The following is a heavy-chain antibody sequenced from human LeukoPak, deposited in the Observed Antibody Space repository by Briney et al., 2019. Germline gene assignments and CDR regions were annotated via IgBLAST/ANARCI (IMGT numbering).Heavy chain of an antibody. CDR1: GFTFSSYS. CDR3: ARNSGSYQDYFDY. J-gene: IGHJ4*02. CDR2: ISSSSSYI. Sequence: PGGSLRLSCAASGFTFSSYSMNWVRQAPGKGLEWVSSISSSSSYIYYADPVKGRFTISRDNAKNSLYLQMNSLRAEDTAMYYCARNSGSYQDYFDYWGQGTLVTVSS. V-gene: IGHV3-21*01. D-gene: IGHD1-26*01.